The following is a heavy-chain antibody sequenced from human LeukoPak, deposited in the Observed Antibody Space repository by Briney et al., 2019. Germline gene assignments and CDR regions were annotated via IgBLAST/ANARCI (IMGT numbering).Heavy chain of an antibody. CDR2: ISWNSGSI. CDR1: GYTFDDYA. J-gene: IGHJ5*02. CDR3: AKAGESSSSSNWFDP. D-gene: IGHD6-13*01. Sequence: GRSLRLSYAASGYTFDDYAMHWVRQAPGKGLEWVSGISWNSGSIGYADSVKGRFTISRDNAKNSLYLQMNSLRAEDTALYYCAKAGESSSSSNWFDPWGQGTLVTVSS. V-gene: IGHV3-9*01.